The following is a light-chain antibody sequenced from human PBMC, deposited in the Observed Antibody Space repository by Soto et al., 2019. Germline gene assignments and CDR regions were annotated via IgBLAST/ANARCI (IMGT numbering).Light chain of an antibody. CDR3: SSYTSSSTPHYV. CDR2: DVS. CDR1: SSDGGGYNC. V-gene: IGLV2-14*01. J-gene: IGLJ1*01. Sequence: QSALTQPASVSGSPGQSITISCTGTSSDGGGYNCVSWYQQHPGKAPKLMIYDVSNRPPGVSNRFSGSKSGNTASLTISGLQAEDEADYYCSSYTSSSTPHYVFGTGTKLTVL.